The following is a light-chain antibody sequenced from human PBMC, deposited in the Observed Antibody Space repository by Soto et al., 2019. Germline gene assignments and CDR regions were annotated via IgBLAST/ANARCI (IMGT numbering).Light chain of an antibody. V-gene: IGKV1-9*01. CDR3: QQLNIYPPS. J-gene: IGKJ3*01. CDR1: QGISSY. CDR2: APS. Sequence: DIQLTQSPSFLSASVGDRVTITCRASQGISSYLAWYQQKPGKAPKILIYAPSTLQSGVPSRFSGSGSGTEFTLTVSSLQPEDFATYYCQQLNIYPPSFGPGTKVDI.